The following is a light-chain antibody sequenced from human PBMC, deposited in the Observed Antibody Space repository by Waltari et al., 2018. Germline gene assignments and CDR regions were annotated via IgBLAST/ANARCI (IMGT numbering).Light chain of an antibody. Sequence: DIQMTQSPSAMSASVGDRVNTTCRASQGFSNYLAWFQQKPGKVPKRLIYGATSLQSGVPSRFSGSGSGTEFTLTISSLQPEDFATYYCLQHNNYPRTFGQGTKVEIK. J-gene: IGKJ1*01. CDR1: QGFSNY. V-gene: IGKV1-17*03. CDR3: LQHNNYPRT. CDR2: GAT.